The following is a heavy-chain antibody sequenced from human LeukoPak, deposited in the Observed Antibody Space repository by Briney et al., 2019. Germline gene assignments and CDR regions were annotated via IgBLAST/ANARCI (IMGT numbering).Heavy chain of an antibody. CDR1: GFTFSSYG. J-gene: IGHJ4*02. CDR2: IRYDGSNK. D-gene: IGHD4-11*01. V-gene: IGHV3-30*02. CDR3: AKDIGLQPPPGDY. Sequence: GGSLRLSCAASGFTFSSYGMHWVRQAPGKGLEWVAFIRYDGSNKYYADSVKGRFTISRDNSKNTLYLQMNSLRAEDTAVYYCAKDIGLQPPPGDYWGQGTLVTVSS.